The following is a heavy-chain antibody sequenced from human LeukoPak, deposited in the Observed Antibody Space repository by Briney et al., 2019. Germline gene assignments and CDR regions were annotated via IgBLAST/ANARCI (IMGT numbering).Heavy chain of an antibody. CDR3: ARDRTGPDY. V-gene: IGHV3-21*01. Sequence: KPGGSLRLSCAASGFTFSIYSMNWVRQAPGKGLEWVSSISSTSSYVYYADSVKGRFTISRDNAKNSLYLQMNSLGVEDTAVYYCARDRTGPDYWGQGTLVTVSS. CDR1: GFTFSIYS. J-gene: IGHJ4*02. CDR2: ISSTSSYV.